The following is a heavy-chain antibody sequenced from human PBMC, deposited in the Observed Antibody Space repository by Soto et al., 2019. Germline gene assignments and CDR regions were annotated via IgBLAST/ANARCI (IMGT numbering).Heavy chain of an antibody. D-gene: IGHD3-16*02. CDR1: GFAFSTYG. Sequence: GGSLRLSCVASGFAFSTYGMHWVRQAPGKGLEWVAVIWHDGSNKYYADSVKGRFTISRDNSKNTLYLQMDSLRAEDTAVYYCARYPYVWGSYPQTGYLDLWGRGTLVTVYS. J-gene: IGHJ2*01. CDR2: IWHDGSNK. CDR3: ARYPYVWGSYPQTGYLDL. V-gene: IGHV3-33*01.